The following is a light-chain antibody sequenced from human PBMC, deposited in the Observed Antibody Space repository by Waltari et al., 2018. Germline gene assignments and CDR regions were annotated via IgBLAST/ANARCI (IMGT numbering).Light chain of an antibody. CDR2: GNI. CDR3: QSYDSSLSGYI. V-gene: IGLV1-40*01. J-gene: IGLJ1*01. CDR1: SSNIGAGYD. Sequence: QSVLTQQPSVSGAPGQTVTISCTGSSSNIGAGYDVHWYQQVPGTAPKLLIYGNINRPSGVPDRFSGSKSGTSASLAITGLQAEDEADYYCQSYDSSLSGYIFGPVTTVTVL.